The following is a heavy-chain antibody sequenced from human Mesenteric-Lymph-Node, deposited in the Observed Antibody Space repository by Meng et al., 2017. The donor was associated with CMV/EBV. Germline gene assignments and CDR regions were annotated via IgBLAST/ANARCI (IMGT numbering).Heavy chain of an antibody. V-gene: IGHV3-30*04. CDR2: ISKDGNNK. D-gene: IGHD1-26*01. CDR3: AKDSLSIVGATRGFDS. Sequence: GESLKISCAASGFTFSRNAMHWFRQAPGKGLEWVAAISKDGNNKFYTDSVKGRFTISRDNSKNTLYLQMDSLRAEDTAVYYCAKDSLSIVGATRGFDSWGQGTVVTVSS. J-gene: IGHJ4*02. CDR1: GFTFSRNA.